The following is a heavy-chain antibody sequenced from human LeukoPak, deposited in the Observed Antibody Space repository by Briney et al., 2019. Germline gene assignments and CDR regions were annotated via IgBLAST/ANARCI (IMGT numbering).Heavy chain of an antibody. J-gene: IGHJ4*02. D-gene: IGHD3-10*01. CDR3: ARDLALWFGESNDY. Sequence: ASVKLSCKAFGYTFTGYWMHWVRQAPGQGPEWMGVISPSGGSTIYAQKFKGRVTLTRDMSTSTDYLELSSLRSEDTAVYYCARDLALWFGESNDYWGQGTLVTVSS. V-gene: IGHV1-46*01. CDR1: GYTFTGYW. CDR2: ISPSGGST.